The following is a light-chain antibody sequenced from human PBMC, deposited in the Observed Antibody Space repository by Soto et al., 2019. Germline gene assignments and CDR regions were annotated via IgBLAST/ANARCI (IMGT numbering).Light chain of an antibody. CDR2: EVS. CDR3: RSHTTSNTRV. CDR1: SSDVGAYDF. J-gene: IGLJ1*01. Sequence: QSALTQPASVSGSPGQSIAISCTGTSSDVGAYDFVSWYQQHPDKAPKLLIYEVSNRPSGVSDRFSGSKSVNTATLTISGLQADNEADYYCRSHTTSNTRVFGTGTKLTVL. V-gene: IGLV2-14*03.